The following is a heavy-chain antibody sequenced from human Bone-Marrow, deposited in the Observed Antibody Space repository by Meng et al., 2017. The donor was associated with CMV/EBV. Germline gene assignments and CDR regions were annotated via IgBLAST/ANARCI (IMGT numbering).Heavy chain of an antibody. Sequence: ASVKVSCKASGYTFTDYYIHWVRQAPGQGLEWMGWINPNSGGTNYAQKFQGRVTMTRDTSISTAYMELSRLRSDDTAMYYCAREAAAGRKGPYSDMDVWGQGTTATVSS. D-gene: IGHD6-13*01. CDR1: GYTFTDYY. CDR3: AREAAAGRKGPYSDMDV. CDR2: INPNSGGT. J-gene: IGHJ6*02. V-gene: IGHV1-2*02.